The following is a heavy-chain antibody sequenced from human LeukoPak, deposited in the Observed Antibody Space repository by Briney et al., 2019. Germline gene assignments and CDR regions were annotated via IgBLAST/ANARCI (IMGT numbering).Heavy chain of an antibody. D-gene: IGHD2-21*01. Sequence: GGSLRLSCAASGFTFSTYGMHWVRQAPGKGLEWVAVIWYDGSNKYYEDSVKGRFTISRDNSQNTLYLQMNSLRAEDTAVYYCAKSSRAATDSFDCWGQGTLVTVSS. V-gene: IGHV3-33*06. J-gene: IGHJ4*02. CDR1: GFTFSTYG. CDR3: AKSSRAATDSFDC. CDR2: IWYDGSNK.